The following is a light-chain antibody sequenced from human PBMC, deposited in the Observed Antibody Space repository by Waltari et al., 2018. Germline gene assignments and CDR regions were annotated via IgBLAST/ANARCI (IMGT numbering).Light chain of an antibody. CDR1: QTIGTY. Sequence: VVLTQSPVTLSLSPGETATLSCRASQTIGTYLAWYQHKLGPSPRLLSYDASTRATGIPARFSGSGSGTDFTLTISVLEAEDSAFYYCQQRYNWPPLTFGGGTKVQTK. V-gene: IGKV3-11*01. J-gene: IGKJ4*01. CDR3: QQRYNWPPLT. CDR2: DAS.